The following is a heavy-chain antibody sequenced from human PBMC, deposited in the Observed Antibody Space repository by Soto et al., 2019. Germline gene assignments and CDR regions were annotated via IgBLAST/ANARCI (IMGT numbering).Heavy chain of an antibody. CDR2: ISGSGGST. D-gene: IGHD6-19*01. Sequence: EVQLLESGGGLVQPGGSLRLSCAASGFTFISYAMSWVRQAPGKGLEWVSAISGSGGSTYYADSVKGRFTISRDNSKNTLYLQMNSLRAEDTAVYYCAKRKSSGWFYYYYGMDVWGQGTTVTVSS. CDR1: GFTFISYA. V-gene: IGHV3-23*01. CDR3: AKRKSSGWFYYYYGMDV. J-gene: IGHJ6*02.